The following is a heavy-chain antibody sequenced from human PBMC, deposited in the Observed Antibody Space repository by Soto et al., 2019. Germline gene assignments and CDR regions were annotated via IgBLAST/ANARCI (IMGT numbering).Heavy chain of an antibody. CDR3: ARVDYDSSGYREYYFDY. Sequence: SWVRQPPGKGLEWIGYIYYSGSTYYNPSLKSRVTISVDTSKNQFSLKLSSVTAADTAVYYCARVDYDSSGYREYYFDYWGQGTLVTVSS. J-gene: IGHJ4*02. CDR2: IYYSGST. D-gene: IGHD3-22*01. V-gene: IGHV4-30-4*08.